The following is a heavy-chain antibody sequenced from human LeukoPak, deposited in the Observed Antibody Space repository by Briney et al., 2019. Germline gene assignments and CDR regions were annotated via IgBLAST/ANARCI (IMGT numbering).Heavy chain of an antibody. CDR3: ATLSGGGIAVAGPQPNTFDP. Sequence: GGSLRLSCAASGFTFSSYGMHWVRQAPGKGLEWVAVISYDGSNKYYADSVKGRFTISRDNSKNTLYLQMNSLRAEDTAVYCCATLSGGGIAVAGPQPNTFDPWGQGTLVTVSS. J-gene: IGHJ5*02. CDR2: ISYDGSNK. V-gene: IGHV3-30*03. CDR1: GFTFSSYG. D-gene: IGHD6-19*01.